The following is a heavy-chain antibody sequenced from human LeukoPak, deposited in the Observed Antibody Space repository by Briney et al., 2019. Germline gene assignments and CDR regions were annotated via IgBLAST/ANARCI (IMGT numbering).Heavy chain of an antibody. CDR2: IYYSGST. D-gene: IGHD2-2*01. J-gene: IGHJ1*01. Sequence: SETLSLTCTVSGGSISSSSYYWGWIRQPLGKGLEWIGSIYYSGSTYYNPSLKSRVTISVDTSKNQFSLKLSSVTAADTAVYYCARERLLGYCSSTSCSPIQHWGQGTLVTVSS. V-gene: IGHV4-39*02. CDR1: GGSISSSSYY. CDR3: ARERLLGYCSSTSCSPIQH.